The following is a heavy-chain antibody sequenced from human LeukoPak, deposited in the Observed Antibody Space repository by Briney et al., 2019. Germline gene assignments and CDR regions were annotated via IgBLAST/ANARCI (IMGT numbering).Heavy chain of an antibody. Sequence: PGGSLRLSCAASGFTVSANYMSWVRQAPGKGLEWVPVIYSGGSTYYADSVKGRFTISRDNSKNTVYLQMNSLRAEDTAIYYCASNLYNRHNYWGQGTLVTVSS. CDR1: GFTVSANY. V-gene: IGHV3-53*01. CDR2: IYSGGST. CDR3: ASNLYNRHNY. J-gene: IGHJ4*02. D-gene: IGHD1-1*01.